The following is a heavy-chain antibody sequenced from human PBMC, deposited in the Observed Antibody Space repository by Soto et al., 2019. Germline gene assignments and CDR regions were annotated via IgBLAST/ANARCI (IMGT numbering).Heavy chain of an antibody. D-gene: IGHD1-26*01. CDR2: ISRDGSKA. CDR1: GFTFSSSV. CDR3: ARDDEGGSGCDLGY. Sequence: QVQLVESGGGVVQPGRSLTLSCAASGFTFSSSVMHWVRQTPDKGLEWVAFISRDGSKAYYADSVKGRFTISRDNSKNTLYLEMNNLRVEDTAVYYCARDDEGGSGCDLGYWGQGTLVTVSS. V-gene: IGHV3-30-3*01. J-gene: IGHJ4*02.